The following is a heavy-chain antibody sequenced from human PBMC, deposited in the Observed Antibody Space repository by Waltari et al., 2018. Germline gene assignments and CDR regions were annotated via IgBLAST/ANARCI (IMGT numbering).Heavy chain of an antibody. CDR2: INNDGTIT. V-gene: IGHV3-74*01. CDR1: GFTSRSYR. J-gene: IGHJ4*02. D-gene: IGHD3-9*01. CDR3: TRAGYDRFDY. Sequence: EVVLVESGARLVQPGGSLTLSCVASGFTSRSYRMHWFPQAPGKGLVWVSRINNDGTITSCADSVKGRFTISRDNAKNTLYLQMNSLRAEDTAVYYCTRAGYDRFDYWSMGTLGT.